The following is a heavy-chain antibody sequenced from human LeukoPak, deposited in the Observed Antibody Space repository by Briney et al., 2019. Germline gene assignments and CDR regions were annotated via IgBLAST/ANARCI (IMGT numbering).Heavy chain of an antibody. V-gene: IGHV1-2*06. CDR2: INPNSGGT. Sequence: GASVKVSCKASGYTFTGYYMHWVRQAPGQGLEWMERINPNSGGTNYAQKFQGRVTMTRDTSISTAYMELSRLRSDDTAVYYCARDRRASSGWQALNWGQGTLVTVSS. CDR3: ARDRRASSGWQALN. D-gene: IGHD6-19*01. CDR1: GYTFTGYY. J-gene: IGHJ4*02.